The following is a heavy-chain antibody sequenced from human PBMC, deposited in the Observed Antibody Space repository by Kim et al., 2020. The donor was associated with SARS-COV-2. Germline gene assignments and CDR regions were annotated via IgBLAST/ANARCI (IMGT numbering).Heavy chain of an antibody. D-gene: IGHD6-25*01. CDR1: GFTFGDYA. V-gene: IGHV3-9*01. Sequence: GGSLRLSCAASGFTFGDYAMHWVRQAPGKGLEWVSGISWDSGNIGYADSVKGRFTISRDNAKNSLYLQMNRLGAEDTALYYCAKGGSPYYYYCMDVWGQGTPVTVSS. J-gene: IGHJ6*02. CDR3: AKGGSPYYYYCMDV. CDR2: ISWDSGNI.